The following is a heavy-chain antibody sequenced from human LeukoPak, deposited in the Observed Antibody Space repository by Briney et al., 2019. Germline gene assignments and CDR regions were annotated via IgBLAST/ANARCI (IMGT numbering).Heavy chain of an antibody. CDR3: ARAHLTNYDYVWGGLNTYMDV. D-gene: IGHD3-16*01. Sequence: SETLSLTCTVSGYSISSTYYWGWIRQPPGKGLEWIGTIYHSGRTYYNPSLKSRVTISVDTSKNQFSLQLTSVTPDDTAVYYCARAHLTNYDYVWGGLNTYMDVWGKGTTVTVSS. J-gene: IGHJ6*03. CDR2: IYHSGRT. CDR1: GYSISSTYY. V-gene: IGHV4-38-2*02.